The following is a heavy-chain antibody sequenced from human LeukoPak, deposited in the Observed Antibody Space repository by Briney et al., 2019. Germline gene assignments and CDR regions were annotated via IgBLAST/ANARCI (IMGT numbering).Heavy chain of an antibody. D-gene: IGHD6-19*01. CDR2: INPNSGGT. J-gene: IGHJ4*02. Sequence: ASVKVSCKASGYTFTGYYMHWVRQAPGQGLEWMGCINPNSGGTNYAQKFQGRVTMTRDTSISTAYMELSRLRSDDTAVYYCARGVAVAGSREFDYWGQGTLVTVSS. CDR1: GYTFTGYY. V-gene: IGHV1-2*02. CDR3: ARGVAVAGSREFDY.